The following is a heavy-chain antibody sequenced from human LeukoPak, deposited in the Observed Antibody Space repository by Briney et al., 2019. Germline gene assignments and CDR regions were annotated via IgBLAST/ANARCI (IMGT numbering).Heavy chain of an antibody. CDR3: ARERGTRKGEGTTGYYYYMDV. V-gene: IGHV1-2*02. CDR1: GYSFTGYY. CDR2: INPNSGGT. Sequence: ASVKVSCKASGYSFTGYYLYWVRQAPGQGLEWMGWINPNSGGTSYAQKFQGRVTITTDESTSTAYMELSSLRSEDTAVYYCARERGTRKGEGTTGYYYYMDVLGKGTTVTGSS. D-gene: IGHD1/OR15-1a*01. J-gene: IGHJ6*03.